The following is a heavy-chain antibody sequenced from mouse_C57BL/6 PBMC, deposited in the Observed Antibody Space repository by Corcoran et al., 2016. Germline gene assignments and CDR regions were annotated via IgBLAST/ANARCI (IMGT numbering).Heavy chain of an antibody. J-gene: IGHJ3*01. Sequence: DVQLQESGPGLVKPSQSLSLTCSVTGYSITSGYYWNWIRQFPGNKLEWMGYISYDGSNNYNPSLKNRISITRDTSKNQFFLKLNSVTTEDTATYYCARDDGDPCAYWGQGTLVTVSA. CDR2: ISYDGSN. CDR1: GYSITSGYY. CDR3: ARDDGDPCAY. D-gene: IGHD3-3*01. V-gene: IGHV3-6*01.